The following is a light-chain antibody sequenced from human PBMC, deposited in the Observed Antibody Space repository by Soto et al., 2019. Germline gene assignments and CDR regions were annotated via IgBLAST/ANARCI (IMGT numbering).Light chain of an antibody. CDR2: DAS. J-gene: IGKJ1*01. CDR3: HQYNYYRPT. Sequence: DIQMTQSPSILSASVGDRVTITCRASQPISTWLAWYQEKPGKAPKLLIYDASSLEGGVPSRFSGSGSGTEFTLTISSLQPDDFATYYCHQYNYYRPTFGQGTKVDIK. V-gene: IGKV1-5*01. CDR1: QPISTW.